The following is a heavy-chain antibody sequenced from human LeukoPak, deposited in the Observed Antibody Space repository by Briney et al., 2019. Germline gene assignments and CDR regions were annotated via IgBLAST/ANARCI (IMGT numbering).Heavy chain of an antibody. D-gene: IGHD3-22*01. V-gene: IGHV3-48*03. CDR1: GFTFSSYE. J-gene: IGHJ4*02. CDR2: ISSSGSTM. Sequence: GGSLRLSCAAFGFTFSSYEMNWVRQAPGKGLEWVSYISSSGSTMYYADSVRGRFTISRDNTKNSLYLQMNSLRAEDTAVYYCARGYSYYYDSSGRSAGYFDYWGQGTLVTVSS. CDR3: ARGYSYYYDSSGRSAGYFDY.